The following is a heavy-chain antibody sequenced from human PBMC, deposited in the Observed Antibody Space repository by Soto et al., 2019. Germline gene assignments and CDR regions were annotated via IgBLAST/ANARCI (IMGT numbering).Heavy chain of an antibody. D-gene: IGHD3-3*01. V-gene: IGHV3-48*03. CDR3: ASVNLRFSYGIDV. CDR1: GSTFSSSE. CDR2: ISKSGTVI. Sequence: PGGSLRLSCAASGSTFSSSEMHWVRQAPGKGLEWVSYISKSGTVIYYADSVEGRFTISRDNAKNLLYLQMNSLRAEDTAVYFCASVNLRFSYGIDVWGQGTSVTVSS. J-gene: IGHJ6*02.